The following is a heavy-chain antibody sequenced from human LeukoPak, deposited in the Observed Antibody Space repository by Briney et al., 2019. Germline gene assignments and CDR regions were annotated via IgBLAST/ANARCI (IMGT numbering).Heavy chain of an antibody. CDR3: ARDSAYQYCSSTSCYTGGYYYGMDV. CDR1: GYTFTSYG. D-gene: IGHD2-2*01. CDR2: ISAYNGNT. J-gene: IGHJ6*02. V-gene: IGHV1-18*01. Sequence: ASVTVSCKASGYTFTSYGISWVRQAPGQGLEWIGWISAYNGNTNYAQKLQGRVTMTTDTSTSTAYMELRSLRSDDTAVYYCARDSAYQYCSSTSCYTGGYYYGMDVWGQGTTVTVSS.